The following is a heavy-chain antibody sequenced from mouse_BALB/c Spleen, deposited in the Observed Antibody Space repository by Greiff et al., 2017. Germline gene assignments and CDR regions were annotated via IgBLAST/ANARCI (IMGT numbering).Heavy chain of an antibody. CDR3: ARRRRTGIYAMDY. Sequence: QVQLQQSGAELVRPGTSVKVSCKASGYVFTNYLIEWVKQRPGQGLEWIGVINPGSGGTNYNEKFKGKATLTADKSSSTAYMQLSSLTSDDSAVYFCARRRRTGIYAMDYWGQGTSVTVSS. V-gene: IGHV1-54*01. J-gene: IGHJ4*01. CDR1: GYVFTNYL. D-gene: IGHD4-1*01. CDR2: INPGSGGT.